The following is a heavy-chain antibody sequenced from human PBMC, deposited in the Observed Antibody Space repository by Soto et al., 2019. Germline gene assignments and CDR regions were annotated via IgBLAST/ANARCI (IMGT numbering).Heavy chain of an antibody. J-gene: IGHJ6*02. V-gene: IGHV3-9*01. D-gene: IGHD5-12*01. CDR1: GFTFHEYA. CDR3: TKGGYDLIYYFGMDV. Sequence: EVQLIESGGGWVQPGTSLSVSCAASGFTFHEYAMHWVRQAPGKGLEWVSGISSDGDTIAYADSVQGRFTVFRDNAKNSLYLQMNSLIAEDTALYYCTKGGYDLIYYFGMDVWGQGTTVTVSS. CDR2: ISSDGDTI.